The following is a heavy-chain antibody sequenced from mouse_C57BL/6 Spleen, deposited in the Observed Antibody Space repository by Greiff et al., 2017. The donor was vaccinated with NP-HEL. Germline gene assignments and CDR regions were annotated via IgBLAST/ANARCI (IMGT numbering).Heavy chain of an antibody. CDR1: GYAFSSSW. J-gene: IGHJ2*01. CDR3: ARGKPPFDY. Sequence: VHLQQSGPELVKPGASVKISCKASGYAFSSSWMNWVKQRPGKGLEWIGRIYPGDGDTNYNGKFKGKATLTADKSSSTAYMQLSSLTSGDSAVYFCARGKPPFDYWGQGTTLTVSS. V-gene: IGHV1-82*01. CDR2: IYPGDGDT.